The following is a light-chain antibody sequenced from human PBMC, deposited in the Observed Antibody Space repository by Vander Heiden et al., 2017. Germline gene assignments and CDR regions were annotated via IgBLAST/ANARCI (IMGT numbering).Light chain of an antibody. CDR1: QSVLYSSNTKNY. V-gene: IGKV4-1*01. J-gene: IGKJ4*01. CDR2: WAS. CDR3: QQYYSSPPT. Sequence: DIVMTQSLDSLAVSLGERASVNGKSSQSVLYSSNTKNYLAWYQQKPGQPPKLLIYWASARETGVPDRFSGSGSGTDFTLTISSLQAEDVAVYYCQQYYSSPPTFGGGTKVAIK.